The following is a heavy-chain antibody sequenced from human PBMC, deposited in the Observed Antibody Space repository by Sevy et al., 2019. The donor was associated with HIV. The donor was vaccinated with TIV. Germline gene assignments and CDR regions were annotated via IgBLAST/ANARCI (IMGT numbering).Heavy chain of an antibody. CDR2: FDRTDIT. J-gene: IGHJ4*02. D-gene: IGHD1-26*01. CDR3: VRDGRAIASHFDY. Sequence: GGSLRLSCEASGFTLSSYTMNWVRQSPEKGLEWVATFDRTDITHYADSVKGRFIISSETAKNSLFLQMNSLRDDDTAMYFCVRDGRAIASHFDYWGRGTLVTVSS. V-gene: IGHV3-48*02. CDR1: GFTLSSYT.